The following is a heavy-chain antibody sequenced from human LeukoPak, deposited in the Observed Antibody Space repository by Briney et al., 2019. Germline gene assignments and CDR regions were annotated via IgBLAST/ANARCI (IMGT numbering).Heavy chain of an antibody. CDR3: ARGGYSSGLYWGSFDY. CDR2: IYYSGST. CDR1: GGSNSSSSYY. Sequence: SETLSLTCTVSGGSNSSSSYYWGWIRQPPGKGLEWIGSIYYSGSTYYNPSLKSRVTISVDTSKNQFSLKLSSVTAADTAVYYCARGGYSSGLYWGSFDYWGQGTLVTVSS. J-gene: IGHJ4*02. D-gene: IGHD6-19*01. V-gene: IGHV4-39*01.